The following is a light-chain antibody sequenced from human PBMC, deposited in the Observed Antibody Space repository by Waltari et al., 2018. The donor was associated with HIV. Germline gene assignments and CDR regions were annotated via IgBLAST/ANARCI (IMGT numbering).Light chain of an antibody. CDR3: AQETFWGWT. Sequence: VLTPSQVALSFSVGQSASFSCRFFERLVSADGNTYLSWFQQRPGQSPRRLIYKVSNRDSGVPGKFSGSGAVRDFTLQINRVEAEDVATYYCAQETFWGWTFGPGTKVEI. V-gene: IGKV2-30*01. CDR1: ERLVSADGNTY. CDR2: KVS. J-gene: IGKJ1*01.